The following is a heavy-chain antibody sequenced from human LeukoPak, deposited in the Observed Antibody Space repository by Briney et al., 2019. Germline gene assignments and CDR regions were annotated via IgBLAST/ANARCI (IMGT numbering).Heavy chain of an antibody. J-gene: IGHJ4*02. CDR2: IHHGGST. CDR3: ARVVGDYFDY. D-gene: IGHD1-26*01. CDR1: GGSISSGGYY. V-gene: IGHV4-31*11. Sequence: SETLSLNCAVSGGSISSGGYYWSWLRQHPGKGPEWIGYIHHGGSTYYNPSLKSRVSISVDTSMNQFSLNLTSVTAADTAIYFCARVVGDYFDYWGQGTLVTVSS.